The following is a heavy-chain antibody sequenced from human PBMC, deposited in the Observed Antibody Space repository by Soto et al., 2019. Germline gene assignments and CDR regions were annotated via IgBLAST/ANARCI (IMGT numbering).Heavy chain of an antibody. CDR1: GGTFSSYA. CDR2: IIPIFGTA. CDR3: AGVVLPFWEFDX. J-gene: IGHJ4*02. V-gene: IGHV1-69*13. Sequence: SVKVSCKASGGTFSSYAISWVRQAPGQGLEWMGVIIPIFGTANYEKKFQGRVTITADESTSTAYMELSSLRSEDTAVYYCAGVVLPFWEFDXWGQRTMVTVSX. D-gene: IGHD3-3*01.